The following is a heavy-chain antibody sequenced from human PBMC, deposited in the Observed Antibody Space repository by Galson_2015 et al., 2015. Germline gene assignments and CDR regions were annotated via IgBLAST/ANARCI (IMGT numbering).Heavy chain of an antibody. CDR3: ARDFGALDNSNSGALDY. CDR1: GFSFSYYG. D-gene: IGHD6-6*01. Sequence: SLRLSCAASGFSFSYYGMHWVRQAPGKGLEWVALIWYDGANKYCADSVKGRFTISRDNSKNTLFLQMSSLRAEDTAVYYCARDFGALDNSNSGALDYWVQGTLVTVSS. V-gene: IGHV3-33*01. J-gene: IGHJ4*02. CDR2: IWYDGANK.